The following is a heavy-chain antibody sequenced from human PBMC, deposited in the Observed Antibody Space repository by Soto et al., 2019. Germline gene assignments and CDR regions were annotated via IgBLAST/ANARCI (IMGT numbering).Heavy chain of an antibody. J-gene: IGHJ4*02. V-gene: IGHV3-33*01. D-gene: IGHD6-6*01. CDR2: IWYDGNDK. CDR1: GFTFSSYG. Sequence: QVQLVESGGGVVQPGRSLRLSCAASGFTFSSYGMHWVRQAPGKGLEWVAVIWYDGNDKYYADFVKGRFTISRDNAKNTGSLQMNSLRAEDTAVSYCARDRHSSSSGYFEYWGQGTLVTVSS. CDR3: ARDRHSSSSGYFEY.